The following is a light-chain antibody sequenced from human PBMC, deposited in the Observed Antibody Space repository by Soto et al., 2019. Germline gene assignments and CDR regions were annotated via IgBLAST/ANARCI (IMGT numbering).Light chain of an antibody. V-gene: IGKV1-27*01. CDR1: QGIGNF. CDR2: AAS. Sequence: DIQMTQSPSSLSASVGDRVTITCRASQGIGNFLAWYQQKPGEVPKLLIYAASTLQSGVPSRFSGSGSGTDFTLTISSLQAEDAANYYCQKYDSAPWSFGQGTKVEIK. CDR3: QKYDSAPWS. J-gene: IGKJ1*01.